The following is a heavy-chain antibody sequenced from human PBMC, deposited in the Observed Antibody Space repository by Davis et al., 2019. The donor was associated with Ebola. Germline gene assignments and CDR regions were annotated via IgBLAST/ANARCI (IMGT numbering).Heavy chain of an antibody. D-gene: IGHD2-2*01. CDR2: IRYDGTDK. CDR1: GFTFSTYG. J-gene: IGHJ4*02. Sequence: GESLKISCAASGFTFSTYGMHWVRQAPGKGLEWVSFIRYDGTDKYNADSVKGRFTISRDNSKNTLYLQMNNLRVEDTAVYYCAKSYSTSYWSIFPDWGQGTLVSVS. V-gene: IGHV3-30*02. CDR3: AKSYSTSYWSIFPD.